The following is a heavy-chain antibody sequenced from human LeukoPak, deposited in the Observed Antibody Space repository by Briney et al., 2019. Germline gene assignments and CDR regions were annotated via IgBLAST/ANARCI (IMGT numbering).Heavy chain of an antibody. Sequence: GASVKVSCKASGYTFTSYAMHWVRQAPGQRLEWMGWINTGNGNTKYSQKFQGRVTITRDTSTSTAYMELRSLRSDDTAVYYCARDNTPRGYYDSSGAGGYWGQGTLVTVSS. CDR3: ARDNTPRGYYDSSGAGGY. CDR1: GYTFTSYA. D-gene: IGHD3-22*01. V-gene: IGHV1-3*04. J-gene: IGHJ4*02. CDR2: INTGNGNT.